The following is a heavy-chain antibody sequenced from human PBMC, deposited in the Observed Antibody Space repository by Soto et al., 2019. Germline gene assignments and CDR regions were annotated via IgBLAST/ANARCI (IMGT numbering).Heavy chain of an antibody. CDR1: GYRFTELG. Sequence: QVQLLKSGPEVKKPGASVKVSCRAFGYRFTELGISWVRQAPGQGIEGGGWSRSDNSHPNYAKSLEGRVNVTTDTSYDTPYMQLMSLTAADTAVYYWARAAVAFVFVWGRDDALDIWGQGTVVFVSS. D-gene: IGHD3-16*01. J-gene: IGHJ3*02. V-gene: IGHV1-18*01. CDR3: ARAAVAFVFVWGRDDALDI. CDR2: SRSDNSHP.